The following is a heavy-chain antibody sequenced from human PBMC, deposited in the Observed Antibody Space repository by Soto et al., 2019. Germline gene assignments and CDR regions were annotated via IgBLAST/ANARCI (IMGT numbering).Heavy chain of an antibody. V-gene: IGHV4-39*01. Sequence: SETLSLTCTVSGGSISSSSYYWGWIRQPPGKGLEWIGSIYYSGSTYYNPSLKSRVTISVDTSKNQFSLKLSSVTAADTAVYYCASVEIAAAGQYYFDYWGQGTLVT. D-gene: IGHD6-13*01. CDR3: ASVEIAAAGQYYFDY. J-gene: IGHJ4*02. CDR2: IYYSGST. CDR1: GGSISSSSYY.